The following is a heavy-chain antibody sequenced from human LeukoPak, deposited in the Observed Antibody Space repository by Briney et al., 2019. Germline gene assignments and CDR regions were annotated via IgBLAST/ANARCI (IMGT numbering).Heavy chain of an antibody. CDR2: ISGSGGST. V-gene: IGHV3-23*01. CDR3: AKGEGWELLPFDY. D-gene: IGHD1-26*01. J-gene: IGHJ4*02. CDR1: GFTFSSYW. Sequence: GGSLRLSCAASGFTFSSYWMSWVRQAPGKGLEWVSAISGSGGSTYYADSVKGRFTISRDNSKNTLYLQMNSLRAEDTAVYYCAKGEGWELLPFDYWGQGTLVTVSS.